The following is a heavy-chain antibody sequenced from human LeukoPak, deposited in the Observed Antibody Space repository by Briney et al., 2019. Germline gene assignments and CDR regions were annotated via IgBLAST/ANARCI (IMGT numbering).Heavy chain of an antibody. Sequence: GRSLRLSCAASGFTFDDYAMHWVRQAPGKGLEWVSGISWNSGSIGYADSVKGRFTISRDNAKNSLSLQMNSLRAEDTAVYYCARSGSYTRRDYFDNWGQGTLVTVSS. J-gene: IGHJ4*02. CDR1: GFTFDDYA. CDR3: ARSGSYTRRDYFDN. CDR2: ISWNSGSI. V-gene: IGHV3-9*01. D-gene: IGHD1-26*01.